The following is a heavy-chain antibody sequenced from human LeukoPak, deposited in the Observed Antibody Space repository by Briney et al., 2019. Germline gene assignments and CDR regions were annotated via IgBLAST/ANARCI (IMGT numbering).Heavy chain of an antibody. CDR2: ISRTGDTI. Sequence: GGSLRLSCTASGFTFSDYYMSWIRQAPGKGLEWVSYISRTGDTIYCADSVKGRFTISRDTAKNSLYLQMNSLRAEDTAVYYCARGSGYSGYVAYWGQGTLVTVSS. CDR1: GFTFSDYY. CDR3: ARGSGYSGYVAY. V-gene: IGHV3-11*01. J-gene: IGHJ4*02. D-gene: IGHD5-12*01.